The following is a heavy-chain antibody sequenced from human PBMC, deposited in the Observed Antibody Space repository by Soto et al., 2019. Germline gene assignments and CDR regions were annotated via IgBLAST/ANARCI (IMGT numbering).Heavy chain of an antibody. D-gene: IGHD5-18*01. CDR3: ARGQGSYGPLTG. CDR1: GGSISSGGYY. J-gene: IGHJ4*02. V-gene: IGHV4-31*03. Sequence: QVQLQESGPGLVKPSQTLSLTCTVSGGSISSGGYYWSWIRQHPGKGLEWIGYIYYSGSTYYNPSLKIRVTISVDTSKNQFSRKLSSVTAADTAVYYCARGQGSYGPLTGWGQGTLVTVSS. CDR2: IYYSGST.